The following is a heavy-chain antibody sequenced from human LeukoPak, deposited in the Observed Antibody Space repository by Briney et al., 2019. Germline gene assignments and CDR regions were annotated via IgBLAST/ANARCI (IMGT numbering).Heavy chain of an antibody. J-gene: IGHJ4*02. Sequence: ASVKVSCKASGYTFSDYFMHWVRQAPGQGLEWVGWINPKSGGANSAQKFQGRVTMNRDTSISTGYMELSSLRSDDTAIYYCARDRHGDGFAFFDYWGQGTLVTVSS. V-gene: IGHV1-2*02. CDR1: GYTFSDYF. D-gene: IGHD5-24*01. CDR3: ARDRHGDGFAFFDY. CDR2: INPKSGGA.